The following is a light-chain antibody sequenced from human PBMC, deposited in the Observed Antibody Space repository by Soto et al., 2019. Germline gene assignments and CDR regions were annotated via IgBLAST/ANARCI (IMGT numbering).Light chain of an antibody. CDR2: DDS. Sequence: SSELTQPPSVSVAPGQTASITCGGDNLVFKRVHWYQQRPGQAPVLVVHDDSDRPSGIPERFSGSKSENTATLTISRVEAGDEADYYCQLWNDANDQWVFGGRTKLTVL. J-gene: IGLJ3*02. CDR3: QLWNDANDQWV. V-gene: IGLV3-21*02. CDR1: NLVFKR.